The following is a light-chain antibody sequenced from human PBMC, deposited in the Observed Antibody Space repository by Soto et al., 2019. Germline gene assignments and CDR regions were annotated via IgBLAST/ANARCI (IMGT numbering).Light chain of an antibody. J-gene: IGLJ3*02. V-gene: IGLV2-14*01. CDR3: ASYAIISPLV. CDR1: SSDVGGYNY. CDR2: EVT. Sequence: QSALAQPASVSGSPGQSITISCTGSSSDVGGYNYVSWYQHHPGRAPKLLIYEVTNRPSGVSNRFSGSKSGSTASLTISGLQLEDEAEYYCASYAIISPLVFGGGTKVTVL.